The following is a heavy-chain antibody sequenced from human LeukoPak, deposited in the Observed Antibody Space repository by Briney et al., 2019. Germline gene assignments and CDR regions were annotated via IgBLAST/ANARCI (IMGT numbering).Heavy chain of an antibody. V-gene: IGHV5-51*01. D-gene: IGHD3-10*01. Sequence: PGESLKISCKGSGXSFTSYWSGWVRQMPGKGVEWMAIIYAADSATGYSPSFQGQVTISADKPISTAYLQWSGLKASDTAMYYCARLEFGGLYTWGQGTLVTVSS. CDR3: ARLEFGGLYT. CDR1: GXSFTSYW. CDR2: IYAADSAT. J-gene: IGHJ5*02.